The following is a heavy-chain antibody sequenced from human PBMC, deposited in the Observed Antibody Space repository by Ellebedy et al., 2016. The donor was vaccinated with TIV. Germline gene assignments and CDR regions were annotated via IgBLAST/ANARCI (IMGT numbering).Heavy chain of an antibody. J-gene: IGHJ4*02. D-gene: IGHD6-13*01. CDR3: TRVRGYSSNWYGDY. Sequence: GESLKISCAASGFTFSSYAMHWVRQAPGKRLEWVALISYDGNKKYYADSVKGRFTISRDNAKNTLYLQMNTLRAEDTAMYYCTRVRGYSSNWYGDYWGQGTLVTVSS. V-gene: IGHV3-30*07. CDR2: ISYDGNKK. CDR1: GFTFSSYA.